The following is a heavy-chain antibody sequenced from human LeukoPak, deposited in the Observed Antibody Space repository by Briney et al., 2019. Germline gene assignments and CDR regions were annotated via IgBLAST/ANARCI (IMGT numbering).Heavy chain of an antibody. Sequence: SQTLSLTCTVSGGSISSGGYSWSWIRQHPGKGLEWIGYIYYSGSTYYNPSLKSRVTISVDTSKNQFSLKLSSVTAADTAVYYCARALLRYFDWSNWGQGTLVTVSS. D-gene: IGHD3-9*01. CDR3: ARALLRYFDWSN. CDR1: GGSISSGGYS. J-gene: IGHJ4*02. V-gene: IGHV4-31*03. CDR2: IYYSGST.